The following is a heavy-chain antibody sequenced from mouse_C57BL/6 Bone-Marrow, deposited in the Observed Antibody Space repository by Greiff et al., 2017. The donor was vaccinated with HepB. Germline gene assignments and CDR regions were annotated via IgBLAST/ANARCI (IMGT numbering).Heavy chain of an antibody. CDR3: AREDNWAYYFDY. D-gene: IGHD4-1*02. J-gene: IGHJ2*01. CDR1: GYTFTDYY. Sequence: VQLQQSGPELVKPGASVKISCKASGYTFTDYYMNWVKQSHGKSLEWIGDINPNNGGTSYNQKFKGKATLTVDKSSSTAYMELRSLTSEDSAVYYCAREDNWAYYFDYWGQGTTLTVSS. CDR2: INPNNGGT. V-gene: IGHV1-26*01.